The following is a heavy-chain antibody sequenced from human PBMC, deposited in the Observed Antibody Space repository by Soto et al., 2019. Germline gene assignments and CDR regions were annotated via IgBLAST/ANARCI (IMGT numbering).Heavy chain of an antibody. D-gene: IGHD3-22*01. CDR3: ATVPTYYDDRSGSASAFEK. J-gene: IGHJ3*02. V-gene: IGHV4-30-4*01. Sequence: PSDTLSVTCSVSGGSINSGDYYWSWIRQPPGKGLEWIGYIYYTGSTFHNPSLKSRINISLDTSKNQFSLRLNSVTAADTAVYYCATVPTYYDDRSGSASAFEKWGQGKLVTV. CDR1: GGSINSGDYY. CDR2: IYYTGST.